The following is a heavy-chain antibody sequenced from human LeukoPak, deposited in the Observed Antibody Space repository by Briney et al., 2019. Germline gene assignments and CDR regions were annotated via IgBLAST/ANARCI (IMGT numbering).Heavy chain of an antibody. CDR2: TRNKANSYTT. Sequence: GGSLRLSCAASGFTFSDHYMDWVRQAPGKGLEWVGRTRNKANSYTTEYAASVKGRFTISRDDSKNSLYLQMNSLKTEDTAVYYCATAIFGAYYYYYYMDVWGKGTTVTVSS. CDR3: ATAIFGAYYYYYYMDV. D-gene: IGHD3-3*01. V-gene: IGHV3-72*01. J-gene: IGHJ6*03. CDR1: GFTFSDHY.